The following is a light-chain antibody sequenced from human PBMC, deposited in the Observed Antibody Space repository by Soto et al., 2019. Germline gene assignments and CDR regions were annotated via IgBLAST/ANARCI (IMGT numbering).Light chain of an antibody. CDR3: QQYNSYSPWT. CDR1: QIISSW. Sequence: DIPSTQSPSNLSASVGDRVTIPCRASQIISSWLAWYQQTPGKAPKLLIYDASSFESGVPSRFSGSGSGTEFTLTISSLQPDDFATYYCQQYNSYSPWTFGQGTKVDIK. J-gene: IGKJ1*01. V-gene: IGKV1-5*01. CDR2: DAS.